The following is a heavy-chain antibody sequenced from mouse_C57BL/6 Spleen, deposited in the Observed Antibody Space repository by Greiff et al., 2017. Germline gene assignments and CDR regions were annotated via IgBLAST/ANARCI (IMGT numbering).Heavy chain of an antibody. J-gene: IGHJ2*01. Sequence: QVQLQQPGAELVKPGASVKVSCKASGFTFTSYCMHWVKQRPGQGLEWIGRIHPYDSDTNYNQKFKGKATLTVDNSSSTAYMQSSSLTSEDSAFCYCARGLGAYWGQGTTLTVSS. D-gene: IGHD4-1*01. CDR1: GFTFTSYC. CDR2: IHPYDSDT. V-gene: IGHV1-74*01. CDR3: ARGLGAY.